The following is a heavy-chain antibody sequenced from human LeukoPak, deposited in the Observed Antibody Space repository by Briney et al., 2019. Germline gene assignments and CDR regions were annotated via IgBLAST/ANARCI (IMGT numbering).Heavy chain of an antibody. CDR1: GFTFNTYG. J-gene: IGHJ4*02. CDR2: ISYDGSNQ. Sequence: PGGSLRLSCAASGFTFNTYGMHWVRQAPGKGLEWVAAISYDGSNQYYADSVKGRFTISRDNSKNTLYLQMNSLRPEDTAVYYCAKAPDLLWFGEFGYWGQGTLVTVSS. D-gene: IGHD3-10*01. V-gene: IGHV3-30*18. CDR3: AKAPDLLWFGEFGY.